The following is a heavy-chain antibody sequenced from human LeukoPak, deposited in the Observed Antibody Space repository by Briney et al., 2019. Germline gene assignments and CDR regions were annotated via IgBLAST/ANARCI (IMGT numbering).Heavy chain of an antibody. J-gene: IGHJ4*02. Sequence: GGSLRLSCAASGFTFSSYEMNWVRQAQGKGLEWVSYISSSGSTIYYADSVKGRFTISRDNAKNSLYLQMNSLRAEDTAVYYCARDFNSHGFLGVRYFDYWGQGTLVTVSS. CDR1: GFTFSSYE. CDR3: ARDFNSHGFLGVRYFDY. CDR2: ISSSGSTI. D-gene: IGHD5-18*01. V-gene: IGHV3-48*03.